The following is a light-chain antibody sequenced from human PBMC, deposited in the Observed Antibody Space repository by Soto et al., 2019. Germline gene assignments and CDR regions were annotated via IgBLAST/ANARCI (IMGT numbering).Light chain of an antibody. J-gene: IGLJ1*01. CDR1: SSDVGGYDY. CDR2: EVT. V-gene: IGLV2-14*01. CDR3: SSHTSGSTRV. Sequence: QSVLTQPASVSGSPGQSIAISCTGTSSDVGGYDYVSWYQQQPDKAPKLMIYEVTKRPSGVSNRFSGSKSGNTASLTISGLQAEDEADYYCSSHTSGSTRVFGTGTKATV.